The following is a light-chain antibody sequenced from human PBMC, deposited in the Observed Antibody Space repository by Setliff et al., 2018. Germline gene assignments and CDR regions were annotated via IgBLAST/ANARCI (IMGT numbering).Light chain of an antibody. CDR2: EVN. CDR3: SSYAGGDIYV. CDR1: SSDVGTYKL. J-gene: IGLJ1*01. V-gene: IGLV2-8*01. Sequence: QSVLAQPPPASGSPGQSVTISCTGTSSDVGTYKLVSWFQQHPGKGPKLVIYEVNRRPSGVPDRFSGSRSGNTASLTVSGLQAEDEADYYCSSYAGGDIYVFGTGTKVTVL.